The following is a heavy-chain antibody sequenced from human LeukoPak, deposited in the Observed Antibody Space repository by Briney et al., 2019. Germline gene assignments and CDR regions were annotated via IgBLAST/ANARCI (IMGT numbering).Heavy chain of an antibody. CDR1: GFTFSSYE. J-gene: IGHJ6*03. D-gene: IGHD3-3*01. CDR3: ARLSGDFWSGYMGYYMDV. V-gene: IGHV3-48*03. CDR2: ISSSGSTI. Sequence: GGSLRLSCAASGFTFSSYEMNWVRQAPGKGLEWVSYISSSGSTIYYADSVKGRFTISRDNAKNSLYLQMNSLRAEDTAVYYCARLSGDFWSGYMGYYMDVWGKGTTVTVSS.